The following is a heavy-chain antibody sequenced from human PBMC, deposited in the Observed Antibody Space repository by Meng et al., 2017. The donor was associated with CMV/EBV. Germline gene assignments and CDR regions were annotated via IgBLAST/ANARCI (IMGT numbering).Heavy chain of an antibody. Sequence: SVKVSCKASGGTFSSYTISWVRQAPGQGLEWMGRIIPILGIANYAQKFQGRVTITADKSTSTAYMELSSLRSEDTAVYYCARGYCSSTSCYTSLEYFQPWGQGTLVTVSS. V-gene: IGHV1-69*02. CDR2: IIPILGIA. J-gene: IGHJ1*01. CDR1: GGTFSSYT. CDR3: ARGYCSSTSCYTSLEYFQP. D-gene: IGHD2-2*02.